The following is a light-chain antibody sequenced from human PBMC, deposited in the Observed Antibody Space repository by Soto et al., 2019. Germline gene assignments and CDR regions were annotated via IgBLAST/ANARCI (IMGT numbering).Light chain of an antibody. CDR2: WAS. Sequence: DILMTQSPDSLAVSLGARATINCKSSQSFLYSSNNNNYLAWYQQKPGQPPKLLIYWASTRETGVPDRFSGSGSGTDFTLTISSLQAEDVAVYYCQQYYSTPWTFGQGTKVDI. CDR3: QQYYSTPWT. V-gene: IGKV4-1*01. CDR1: QSFLYSSNNNNY. J-gene: IGKJ1*01.